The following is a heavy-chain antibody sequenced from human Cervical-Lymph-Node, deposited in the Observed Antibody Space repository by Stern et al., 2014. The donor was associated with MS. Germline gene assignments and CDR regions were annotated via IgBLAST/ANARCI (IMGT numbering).Heavy chain of an antibody. CDR1: GFTFDDYS. J-gene: IGHJ4*02. Sequence: EVQLVESGGDLMQPGRSLRISCTASGFTFDDYSMHWVRQAPGQGLEWVSGISWNSGSIGYADSVKGRFTISRDNAKKSLYLQMNSLTVEDTALYYCVKGGDGYNLYHFDYWGQGTFVTVSS. CDR3: VKGGDGYNLYHFDY. D-gene: IGHD5-24*01. V-gene: IGHV3-9*01. CDR2: ISWNSGSI.